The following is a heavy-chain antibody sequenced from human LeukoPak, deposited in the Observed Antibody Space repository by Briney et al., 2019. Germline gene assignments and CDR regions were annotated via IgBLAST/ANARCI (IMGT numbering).Heavy chain of an antibody. CDR3: ARGGYPTYYYNSSGYSFDY. CDR1: GFTFSSYA. CDR2: ISGSGGST. Sequence: GGSLRLSCAASGFTFSSYAMSWVRQAPGKGLEWVSAISGSGGSTYYADSVKGRFTISRDNSKNTLYLQMNSLRAEDTAVYYCARGGYPTYYYNSSGYSFDYWGQGTLVTVSS. J-gene: IGHJ4*02. V-gene: IGHV3-23*01. D-gene: IGHD3-22*01.